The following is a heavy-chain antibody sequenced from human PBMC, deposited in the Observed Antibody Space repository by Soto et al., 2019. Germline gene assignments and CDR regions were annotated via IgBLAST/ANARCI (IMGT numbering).Heavy chain of an antibody. Sequence: ASVKVSCKASGYTFTSYGISWVRQAPGQGLEWMGWISAYNGNTNYAQKLQGRVTMTTDTSTSTAYMELRSLRSDDTAVYYCARDPGATVLYYYYVMDVWGQGTTVTVS. J-gene: IGHJ6*02. CDR1: GYTFTSYG. CDR2: ISAYNGNT. CDR3: ARDPGATVLYYYYVMDV. D-gene: IGHD1-26*01. V-gene: IGHV1-18*01.